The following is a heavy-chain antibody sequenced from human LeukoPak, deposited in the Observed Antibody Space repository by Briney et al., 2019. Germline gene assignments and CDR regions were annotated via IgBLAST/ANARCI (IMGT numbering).Heavy chain of an antibody. J-gene: IGHJ4*02. Sequence: PGGSLRLSCIGTGFTFSSDAMGWVRQAPGKGLEWVSGISGSGGSTYYADSVKGRFTISRDNAKNTVYLQMNSLRAEDTAVYYCAKVLGGLWPGIDYWGQGTVVTVSS. CDR1: GFTFSSDA. V-gene: IGHV3-23*01. CDR2: ISGSGGST. CDR3: AKVLGGLWPGIDY. D-gene: IGHD2-15*01.